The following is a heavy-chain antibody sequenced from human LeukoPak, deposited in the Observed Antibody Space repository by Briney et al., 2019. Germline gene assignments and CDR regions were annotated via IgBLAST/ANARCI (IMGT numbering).Heavy chain of an antibody. CDR3: ARHRLTKAVPGPRKDFDY. D-gene: IGHD6-19*01. CDR2: INQDGSEI. J-gene: IGHJ4*02. CDR1: GFIFSDYW. Sequence: GSLRLSCAASGFIFSDYWMTWVRQAPGKGLEWVANINQDGSEIYYVDSVEGRFSISRDNAKKSLYPQMNSLRAEDTAMYYCARHRLTKAVPGPRKDFDYWGQGTLVTVSS. V-gene: IGHV3-7*05.